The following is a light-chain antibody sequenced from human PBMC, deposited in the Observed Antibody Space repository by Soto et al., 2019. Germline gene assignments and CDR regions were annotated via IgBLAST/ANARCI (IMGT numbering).Light chain of an antibody. Sequence: VLTQSPATLSLSPGTRATLSCRASESVDFHLAWYQQKHGQAPRLLIYDASVRATGTPARFSGSGSGTALTITISSLEPEDCAVYDCQQRSNWPLTFGGGTKVDIK. V-gene: IGKV3-11*01. CDR3: QQRSNWPLT. J-gene: IGKJ4*01. CDR1: ESVDFH. CDR2: DAS.